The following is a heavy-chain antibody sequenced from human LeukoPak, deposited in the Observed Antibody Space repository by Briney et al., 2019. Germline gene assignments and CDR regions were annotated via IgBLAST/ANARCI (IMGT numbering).Heavy chain of an antibody. CDR1: GGSISSSSYY. D-gene: IGHD3-22*01. Sequence: SETLSLTCTVSGGSISSSSYYWGWIRQPPGKGLEWIGTIYYSGSTYYNPFLKSRVTISVDTSKNQFSLKLSSVTAADTAVYYCARHARGDYYDSSGINWGQGTLVTVSS. CDR2: IYYSGST. CDR3: ARHARGDYYDSSGIN. J-gene: IGHJ4*02. V-gene: IGHV4-39*01.